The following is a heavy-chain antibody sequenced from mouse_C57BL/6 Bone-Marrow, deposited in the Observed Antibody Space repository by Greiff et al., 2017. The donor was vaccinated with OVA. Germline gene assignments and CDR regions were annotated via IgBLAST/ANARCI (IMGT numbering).Heavy chain of an antibody. CDR1: GYTFTSYW. CDR2: IDPSDSYT. D-gene: IGHD2-4*01. Sequence: VKLQQPGAELVRPGTSVKLSCKASGYTFTSYWMPWVKQRPGQGLEWIGVIDPSDSYTNYNQKFKGKATLTVDTSSSTAYMQLSSLTSEDSAVYYCARHDYGYYYAMDYWGQGTSVTVSS. J-gene: IGHJ4*01. CDR3: ARHDYGYYYAMDY. V-gene: IGHV1-59*01.